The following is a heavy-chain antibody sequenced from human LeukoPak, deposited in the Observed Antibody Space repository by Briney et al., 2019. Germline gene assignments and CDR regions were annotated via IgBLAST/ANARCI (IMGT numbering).Heavy chain of an antibody. CDR1: GGTFSSYA. CDR2: IILIFGTA. V-gene: IGHV1-69*01. J-gene: IGHJ6*02. CDR3: ARDLGSSWPPDYGMDV. D-gene: IGHD6-13*01. Sequence: SVKVSCKASGGTFSSYAISWVRQAPGQGLEWMGGIILIFGTANYAQKFQGRVTITADESTSTAYMELSSLRSEDTAVYYCARDLGSSWPPDYGMDVWGQGTTVTVSS.